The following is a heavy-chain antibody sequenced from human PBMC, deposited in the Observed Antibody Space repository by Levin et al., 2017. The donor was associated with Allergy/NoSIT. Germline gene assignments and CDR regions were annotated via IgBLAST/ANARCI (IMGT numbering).Heavy chain of an antibody. CDR3: ARTSSLEWFDP. V-gene: IGHV4-39*02. D-gene: IGHD1-1*01. Sequence: SETLSLTCTVSGGSIISTNYYWGWNRQPPGKGLEWLGSIYYTGSSHYNPSLQSRVTISVDTSKDHLSLHLSSVTDAEPAAYYCARTSSLEWFDPWGQGTLLTVSS. CDR1: GGSIISTNYY. CDR2: IYYTGSS. J-gene: IGHJ5*02.